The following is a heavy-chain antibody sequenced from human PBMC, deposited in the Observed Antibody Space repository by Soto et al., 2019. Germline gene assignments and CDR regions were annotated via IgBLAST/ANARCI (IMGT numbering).Heavy chain of an antibody. CDR2: IYYSGST. V-gene: IGHV4-31*03. J-gene: IGHJ6*02. D-gene: IGHD2-2*01. CDR3: ASVCSSTSGGYYYGMDV. Sequence: QVQLQESGPGLLKPSQTLSLTCTVSGGSISSGGYYWSWIRQHPGKGLAWIGDIYYSGSTYYNPSLKSRVTISVDTSKNQCSLKLSSGTAADTAVDYCASVCSSTSGGYYYGMDVWGQGTTVTVSS. CDR1: GGSISSGGYY.